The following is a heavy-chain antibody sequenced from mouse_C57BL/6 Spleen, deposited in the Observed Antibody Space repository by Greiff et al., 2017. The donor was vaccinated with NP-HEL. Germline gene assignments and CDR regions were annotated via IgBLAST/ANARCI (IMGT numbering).Heavy chain of an antibody. CDR3: TIHEGYCYAMDD. CDR1: GYTFTDYA. Sequence: VQLQQSGAELVRPGASVTLSCKASGYTFTDYAMHWVKQTPVHGLEWIGAIDPETGGTAYNQKFKGQARLTADQSSSTAYMELRSLTSADSAVYYLTIHEGYCYAMDDLGQGTSVTVAS. J-gene: IGHJ4*01. D-gene: IGHD2-3*01. V-gene: IGHV1-15*01. CDR2: IDPETGGT.